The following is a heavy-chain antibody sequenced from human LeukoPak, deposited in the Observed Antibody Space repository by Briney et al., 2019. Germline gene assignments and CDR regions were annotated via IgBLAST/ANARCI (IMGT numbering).Heavy chain of an antibody. CDR2: ISAYNGNT. CDR3: ARSIAAAGTLDWFDP. V-gene: IGHV1-18*01. D-gene: IGHD6-13*01. CDR1: GYTFTSYG. J-gene: IGHJ5*02. Sequence: ASVKFSCKASGYTFTSYGISWVRQAPGQGLEWMGWISAYNGNTNYAQKLQGRVTMTTDTSASTAYMELRSLRSDDTAVYYCARSIAAAGTLDWFDPWGQGTLVTVSS.